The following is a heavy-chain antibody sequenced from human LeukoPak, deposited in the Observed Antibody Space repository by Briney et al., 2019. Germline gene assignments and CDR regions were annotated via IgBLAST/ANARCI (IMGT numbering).Heavy chain of an antibody. J-gene: IGHJ4*02. V-gene: IGHV3-23*01. CDR2: IRGIGGSP. CDR1: GFTFSSYA. D-gene: IGHD6-19*01. CDR3: AASRYSSGSTLDY. Sequence: GGSLRLSCAASGFTFSSYAMSWVRQAAGKGLEWVSVIRGIGGSPSYADSVKGRSIISRDNSKNTLYLQMNSLRAEDTAVYYCAASRYSSGSTLDYWGQGTLVTVSS.